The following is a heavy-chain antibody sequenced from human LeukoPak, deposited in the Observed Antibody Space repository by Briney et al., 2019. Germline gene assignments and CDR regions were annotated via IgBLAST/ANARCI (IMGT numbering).Heavy chain of an antibody. D-gene: IGHD3-10*01. Sequence: PGGSLRLSCAASGVTFSSYSMNWVREAPGEGLECGSAISTSSNYIYYADSVTGRFTISRDNAKNSLYLQMNSLRAEDTAVYSCARGGRPYYYGSGSSYWGQGTLVTVSS. CDR2: ISTSSNYI. V-gene: IGHV3-21*01. CDR1: GVTFSSYS. CDR3: ARGGRPYYYGSGSSY. J-gene: IGHJ4*02.